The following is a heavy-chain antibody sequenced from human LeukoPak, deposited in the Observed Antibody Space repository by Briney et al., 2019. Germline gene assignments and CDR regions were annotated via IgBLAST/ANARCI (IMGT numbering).Heavy chain of an antibody. Sequence: SETLSHTCTVSGGSISSYYWSWIRQPAGKGLEWIGRIYTSGSTNYNPSLKSRVTMSVDTSKNQFSLKLSSVTAADTAVYYCARSGSYSSGYDGDYWGQGTLVTVSS. CDR1: GGSISSYY. J-gene: IGHJ4*02. CDR2: IYTSGST. CDR3: ARSGSYSSGYDGDY. D-gene: IGHD3-22*01. V-gene: IGHV4-4*07.